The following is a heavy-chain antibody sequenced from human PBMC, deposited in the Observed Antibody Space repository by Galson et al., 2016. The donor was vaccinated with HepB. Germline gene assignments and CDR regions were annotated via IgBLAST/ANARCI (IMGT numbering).Heavy chain of an antibody. CDR3: TKDVGLVMFGL. V-gene: IGHV3-23*01. D-gene: IGHD2/OR15-2a*01. CDR1: GFSFSDYA. Sequence: SLRLSCAVSGFSFSDYAMSWVRQGPGKRLEWVSTISSDGDNKHYLDSVKGRFTVSRDNSKNTLDLQMNSLRAEDTAVYYCTKDVGLVMFGLWGRGTLVTVSS. J-gene: IGHJ4*02. CDR2: ISSDGDNK.